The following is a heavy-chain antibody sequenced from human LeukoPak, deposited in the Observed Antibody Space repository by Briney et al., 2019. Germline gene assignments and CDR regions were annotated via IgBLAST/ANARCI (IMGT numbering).Heavy chain of an antibody. Sequence: SVKVSCKASGGTFSSYAISWVRQAPGQGLEWMGGIIPIFGTANYAQKFQGRVTITTDESTSTAYMELSSLRSEDTAVYHCASTALPTYYYYYYYMDVWGKGTTVTVSS. V-gene: IGHV1-69*05. J-gene: IGHJ6*03. CDR2: IIPIFGTA. CDR3: ASTALPTYYYYYYYMDV. CDR1: GGTFSSYA. D-gene: IGHD5-18*01.